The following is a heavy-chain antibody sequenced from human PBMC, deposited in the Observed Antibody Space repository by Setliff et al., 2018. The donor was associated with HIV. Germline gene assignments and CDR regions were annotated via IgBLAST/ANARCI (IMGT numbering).Heavy chain of an antibody. V-gene: IGHV4-4*02. D-gene: IGHD3-22*01. Sequence: SETLSLTCTVSGGSIRSNDWWSWVRQPPGKGLELIGEIHHSGSTNYNPSLKSRVTISVDKSKNQFSLKLTSVTAADTALYYCAKERNPYDYDSSGYSWFDPWGQGTLVTVSS. J-gene: IGHJ5*02. CDR2: IHHSGST. CDR3: AKERNPYDYDSSGYSWFDP. CDR1: GGSIRSNDW.